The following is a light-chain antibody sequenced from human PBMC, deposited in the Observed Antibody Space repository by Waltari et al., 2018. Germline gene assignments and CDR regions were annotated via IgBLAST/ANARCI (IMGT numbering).Light chain of an antibody. Sequence: QSALTQPASVSGSPGQSITTSCPGIVSAIDDSDFVPWYQHQPGKAPRVIIYDVTNRPSGISHRFSASKSANTASLTISGLQPEDEGDYYCTSQALDGVVLFGGGTQVTV. CDR2: DVT. CDR1: VSAIDDSDF. V-gene: IGLV2-14*03. CDR3: TSQALDGVVL. J-gene: IGLJ3*02.